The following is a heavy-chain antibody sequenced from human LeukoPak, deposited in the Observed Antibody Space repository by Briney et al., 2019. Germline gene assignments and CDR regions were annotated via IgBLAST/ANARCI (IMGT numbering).Heavy chain of an antibody. V-gene: IGHV3-15*01. D-gene: IGHD3-22*01. CDR1: GFTFSNTW. J-gene: IGHJ2*01. Sequence: GGSLRLSCAASGFTFSNTWMTWVRQSPGRGLEWVAFFRTNTGGGTPEYAAPVKGRFTISRDDSTNTLFLQMNSLTIEDTAVYYCARDKGYYPNWYFDLWGRGTLVTVSS. CDR3: ARDKGYYPNWYFDL. CDR2: FRTNTGGGTP.